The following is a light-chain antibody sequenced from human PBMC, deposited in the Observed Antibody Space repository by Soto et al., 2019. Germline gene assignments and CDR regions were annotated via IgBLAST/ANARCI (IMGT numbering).Light chain of an antibody. V-gene: IGLV1-40*01. CDR3: QSYDI. CDR2: GNS. CDR1: SSNIGAGYD. Sequence: QSVLTQPPSVSGAPGQRVTISCTGSSSNIGAGYDVHWYQQLPGTAPKLLIYGNSNRPSGVPDRFSGSKSGTSASLAITGLQAEDEAVYYCQSYDIFGTGTKLTVL. J-gene: IGLJ1*01.